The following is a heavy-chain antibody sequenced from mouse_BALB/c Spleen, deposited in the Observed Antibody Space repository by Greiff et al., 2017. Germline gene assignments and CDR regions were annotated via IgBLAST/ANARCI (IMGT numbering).Heavy chain of an antibody. CDR1: GYTFTSYW. CDR2: IYPGDGDT. D-gene: IGHD1-2*01. V-gene: IGHV1-87*01. Sequence: QVQLQQSGAELARPGASVKLSCKASGYTFTSYWMQWVKQRPGQGLEWIGAIYPGDGDTRYTQKFKGKATLTADKSSSTAYMQLSSLASEDSAVYYCARAITTGYFDYWGQGTTLTVSS. CDR3: ARAITTGYFDY. J-gene: IGHJ2*01.